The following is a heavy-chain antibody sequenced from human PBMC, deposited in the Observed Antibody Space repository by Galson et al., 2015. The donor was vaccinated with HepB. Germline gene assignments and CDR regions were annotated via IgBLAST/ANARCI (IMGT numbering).Heavy chain of an antibody. Sequence: SLRLSCAASGFTFSSYEMNWVRQAPGKGLEWVSYISSSGSTIYYADSVKGRFTISRDNAKNSLYLQMNSLRAEDTAVYYCARGGAEMATIHGWFDPWGQGTLVTVSS. CDR3: ARGGAEMATIHGWFDP. J-gene: IGHJ5*02. D-gene: IGHD5-24*01. V-gene: IGHV3-48*03. CDR2: ISSSGSTI. CDR1: GFTFSSYE.